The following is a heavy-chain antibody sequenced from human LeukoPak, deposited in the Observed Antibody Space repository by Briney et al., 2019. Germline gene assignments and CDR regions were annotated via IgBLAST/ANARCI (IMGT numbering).Heavy chain of an antibody. V-gene: IGHV1-2*02. D-gene: IGHD2-2*01. CDR3: GRDGPPFSYCSSTSCYSYMDV. CDR1: GYTFNGHY. CDR2: INPNSGGT. Sequence: ASVKVSCKASGYTFNGHYMHWVRQAPGQGLEWMGWINPNSGGTNYAQKFQGRVTMTRDTSISTAYMELSRLRSDDTAVYYCGRDGPPFSYCSSTSCYSYMDVWGKGTTVTVSS. J-gene: IGHJ6*03.